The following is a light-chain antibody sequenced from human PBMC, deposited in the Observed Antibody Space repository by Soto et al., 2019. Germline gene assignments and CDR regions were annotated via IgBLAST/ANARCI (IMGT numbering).Light chain of an antibody. CDR2: SNN. Sequence: QSVLTQPPSASGTPGQRVTISCSGSSSNIGRNAVNWYQQLPGTAPTLLIHSNNQRPSGVPDRFSGSKSGTSASLAVSGLQSEDEADYYCAAWDDSLSGVVFGGGTKLTV. CDR3: AAWDDSLSGVV. V-gene: IGLV1-44*01. J-gene: IGLJ3*02. CDR1: SSNIGRNA.